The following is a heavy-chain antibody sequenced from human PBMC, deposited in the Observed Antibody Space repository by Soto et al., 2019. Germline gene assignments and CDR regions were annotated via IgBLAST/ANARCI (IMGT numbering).Heavy chain of an antibody. D-gene: IGHD3-16*02. CDR1: GYSFTSYW. V-gene: IGHV5-10-1*01. CDR2: IDPSDSYT. J-gene: IGHJ6*02. CDR3: ARLKGGELRLGELSLYHTHYYYYGMDV. Sequence: PGESLKISCKGSGYSFTSYWISWVRQMPGKGLEWMGRIDPSDSYTNYSPSFQGHVTISADKSISTAYLQWSSLKASDTAMYYCARLKGGELRLGELSLYHTHYYYYGMDVWGQGTTVTVSS.